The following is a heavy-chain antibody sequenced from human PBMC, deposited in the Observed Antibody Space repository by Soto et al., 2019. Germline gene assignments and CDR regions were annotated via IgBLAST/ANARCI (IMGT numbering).Heavy chain of an antibody. CDR1: GYTFTSYY. V-gene: IGHV1-46*01. CDR2: INPSGGST. J-gene: IGHJ6*02. Sequence: GASVKVSCKASGYTFTSYYMHWVRQAPGQGLEWMGIINPSGGSTSYAQKFQGRVTMTRDTSTSTVYMELSSLRSEDTAVYYCARDRTTVVTLWPHYYYYSMDVWGQGTTVTVSS. CDR3: ARDRTTVVTLWPHYYYYSMDV. D-gene: IGHD4-17*01.